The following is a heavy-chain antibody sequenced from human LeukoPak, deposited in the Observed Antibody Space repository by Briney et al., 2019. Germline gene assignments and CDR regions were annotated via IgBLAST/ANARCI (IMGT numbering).Heavy chain of an antibody. Sequence: PSETLSLTCTVSGGSISSYYWSWIRQPPGKGLEWIGYIYYSGSTNYNPSLKSRVTISVDTSKNQFSLELSSVTAADTAVYYCARGYGSGSYGFDYWGQGTLVTVSS. D-gene: IGHD3-10*01. V-gene: IGHV4-59*01. J-gene: IGHJ4*02. CDR1: GGSISSYY. CDR2: IYYSGST. CDR3: ARGYGSGSYGFDY.